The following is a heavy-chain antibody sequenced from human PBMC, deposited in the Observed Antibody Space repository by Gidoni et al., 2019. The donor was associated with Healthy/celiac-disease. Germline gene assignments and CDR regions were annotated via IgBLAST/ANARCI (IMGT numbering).Heavy chain of an antibody. CDR1: GFTVISNY. CDR2: IYSGGST. Sequence: EVQLVESGGCWIQPGGSLRLSCAASGFTVISNYLSWVRQAPGKGLEWVSVIYSGGSTYYADSVKGRFTISRDNSKNTLYLQMNSLRAEDTAVYYCARDGCGSGSYGCYYYGMDVWGQGTTVTVSS. V-gene: IGHV3-53*01. J-gene: IGHJ6*02. CDR3: ARDGCGSGSYGCYYYGMDV. D-gene: IGHD3-10*01.